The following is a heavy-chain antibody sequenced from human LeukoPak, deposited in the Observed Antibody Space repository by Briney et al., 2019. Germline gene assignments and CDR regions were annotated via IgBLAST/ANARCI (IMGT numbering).Heavy chain of an antibody. CDR1: GGTFSSYA. J-gene: IGHJ5*02. V-gene: IGHV1-69*05. CDR2: IIPIFGTA. D-gene: IGHD6-6*01. Sequence: SVKVSCKASGGTFSSYAISWVRQAPGQGLEWMGGIIPIFGTANYAQKFQGRVTITTDESTSTAYMELSSLRSEDTGVYYCAREASDGSSFYNWFDPWGQGTLVTVYS. CDR3: AREASDGSSFYNWFDP.